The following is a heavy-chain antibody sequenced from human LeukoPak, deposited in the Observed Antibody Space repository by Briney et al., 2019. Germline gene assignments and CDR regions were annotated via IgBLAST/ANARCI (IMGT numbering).Heavy chain of an antibody. V-gene: IGHV3-53*01. CDR3: ARDPLSVTGTNERYDYYGFDV. Sequence: GGSLRLSCAASGFTVSSSYMSWVRQAPGKGLEWVSVIYSGGSTFYADSVQGRFTISRDNSKNTLYLQMNSLRPEDTAVYYCARDPLSVTGTNERYDYYGFDVWGQGTTVTVSS. D-gene: IGHD6-19*01. CDR2: IYSGGST. J-gene: IGHJ6*02. CDR1: GFTVSSSY.